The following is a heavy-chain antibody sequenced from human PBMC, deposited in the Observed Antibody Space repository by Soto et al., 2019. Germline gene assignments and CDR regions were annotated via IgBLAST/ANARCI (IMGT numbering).Heavy chain of an antibody. CDR3: ARGLSGYCSSTSCYPENDAFDI. J-gene: IGHJ3*02. V-gene: IGHV1-2*04. CDR2: INPNSGGT. CDR1: GYTFTGYY. Sequence: QVQLVQSGAEVKKPGASVKVSCKASGYTFTGYYMHWVRQAPGQGLEWMGWINPNSGGTNYAQKFQGWVTMTSDTSISPAYMELSRLRSDDTAVYYCARGLSGYCSSTSCYPENDAFDIWGQGTMVTVSS. D-gene: IGHD2-2*01.